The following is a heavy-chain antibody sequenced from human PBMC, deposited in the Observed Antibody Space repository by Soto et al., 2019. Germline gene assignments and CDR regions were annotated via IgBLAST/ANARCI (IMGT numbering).Heavy chain of an antibody. CDR2: ISWNSGSI. CDR1: GFTFDDYA. Sequence: GGSLRLSCAASGFTFDDYAMHWVRQAPGKGLEWVSGISWNSGSIGYADSVKGRFTISRDNAKNSLYLQMNSLRAEDTALYYCAKDLRSSSSYYFDYWGQGTLVTVSS. CDR3: AKDLRSSSSYYFDY. V-gene: IGHV3-9*01. J-gene: IGHJ4*02. D-gene: IGHD6-6*01.